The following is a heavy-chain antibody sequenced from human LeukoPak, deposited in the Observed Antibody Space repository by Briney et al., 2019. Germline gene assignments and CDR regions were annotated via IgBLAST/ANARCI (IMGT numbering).Heavy chain of an antibody. Sequence: GGSLRLSCAASGFTFSSYAMSWVRQAPGKGLGWVSAISGSGGSTYYADSVKGRFTISRDNSKNTLYLQMNSLRAEDTAAYYCAKPQGSGSYNNLDYRGQGTLVTVSS. V-gene: IGHV3-23*01. CDR1: GFTFSSYA. CDR3: AKPQGSGSYNNLDY. D-gene: IGHD3-10*01. CDR2: ISGSGGST. J-gene: IGHJ4*02.